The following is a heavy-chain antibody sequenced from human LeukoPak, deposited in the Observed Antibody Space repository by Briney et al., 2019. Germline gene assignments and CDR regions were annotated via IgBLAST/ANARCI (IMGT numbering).Heavy chain of an antibody. J-gene: IGHJ4*02. CDR3: AKAGTTVWTAVDY. CDR2: ISGSSGNT. Sequence: GGSLRLSCAASGFSFNSYAMSWVRQAPGKGLEWVSSISGSSGNTYYADFVKGRLTISRDNSKNTLFLQMNNLRADDTAVYYCAKAGTTVWTAVDYWGQGTLVTVSS. CDR1: GFSFNSYA. V-gene: IGHV3-23*01. D-gene: IGHD1-7*01.